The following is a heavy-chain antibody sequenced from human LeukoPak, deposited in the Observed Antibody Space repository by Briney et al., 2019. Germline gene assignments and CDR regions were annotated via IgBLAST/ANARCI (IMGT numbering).Heavy chain of an antibody. V-gene: IGHV4-34*01. J-gene: IGHJ4*02. Sequence: SETLSLTCAVYGGSFSGYYWSWIRQPPGKGLEWLGEINHSGSTNYNPSLKSRVTISVDTSKNQFSLKLSSVTAADTAVYYCARETRGYSYGYAGYFDYWGQGTLVTVSS. CDR2: INHSGST. CDR1: GGSFSGYY. D-gene: IGHD5-18*01. CDR3: ARETRGYSYGYAGYFDY.